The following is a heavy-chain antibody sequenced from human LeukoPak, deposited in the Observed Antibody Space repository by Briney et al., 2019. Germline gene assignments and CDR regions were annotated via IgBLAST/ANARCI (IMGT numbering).Heavy chain of an antibody. Sequence: GGSLRLSCAASGFTFSSYWMHWVRQAPGKGLEWVANIKQDGSEKYYVDSVKGRFTISRDNAKNSLYLQMNSLRDEDTAVYYCARGGRRSSSRMDYWGQGTLVTVSS. CDR1: GFTFSSYW. CDR3: ARGGRRSSSRMDY. J-gene: IGHJ4*02. D-gene: IGHD6-13*01. CDR2: IKQDGSEK. V-gene: IGHV3-7*01.